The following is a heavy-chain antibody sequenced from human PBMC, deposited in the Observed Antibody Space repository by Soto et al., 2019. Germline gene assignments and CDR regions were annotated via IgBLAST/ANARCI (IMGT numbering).Heavy chain of an antibody. CDR1: GGTFSSYA. J-gene: IGHJ6*02. CDR2: IIPIFGTA. V-gene: IGHV1-69*13. D-gene: IGHD3-3*01. Sequence: GASVKVSCKASGGTFSSYAISWVRQAPGQGLEWMGGIIPIFGTANYAQKFQGRVTITADESTSTAYMELSSLRSEDTAVYYCARRAITKHYYYYYGMDVWGQGTTVTVS. CDR3: ARRAITKHYYYYYGMDV.